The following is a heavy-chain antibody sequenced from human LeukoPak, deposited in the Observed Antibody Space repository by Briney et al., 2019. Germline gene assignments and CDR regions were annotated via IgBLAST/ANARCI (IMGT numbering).Heavy chain of an antibody. CDR1: GFTFITYA. CDR2: ICGSGGGT. V-gene: IGHV3-23*01. Sequence: GGSLRLSCAGSGFTFITYAMNWVRQAPGKGLEWVSSICGSGGGTYYTDSVKGRFTVSRDNSKNTLFLQMNSLRAEDTAVYYCATGYCTGTSCLHYYYYGMDVWGQGTTVTVSS. D-gene: IGHD2-2*01. J-gene: IGHJ6*02. CDR3: ATGYCTGTSCLHYYYYGMDV.